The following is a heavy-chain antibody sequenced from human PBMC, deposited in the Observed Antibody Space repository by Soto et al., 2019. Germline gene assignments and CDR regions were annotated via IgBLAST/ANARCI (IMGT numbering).Heavy chain of an antibody. Sequence: SETPSVTWSVAGGSIGGSGGCWGWIRQPPGRGLEWIGSIYYSGSTYYNPSLKSRVTISVDTSKNRFSLNLSTVTAAHTAVHSCAKVQQQYICFDSWVQGTLVTVS. CDR2: IYYSGST. CDR3: AKVQQQYICFDS. V-gene: IGHV4-39*05. CDR1: GGSIGGSGGC. J-gene: IGHJ5*01. D-gene: IGHD6-13*01.